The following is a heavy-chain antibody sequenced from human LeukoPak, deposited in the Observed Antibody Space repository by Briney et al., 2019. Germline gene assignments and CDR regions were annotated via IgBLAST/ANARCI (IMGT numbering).Heavy chain of an antibody. J-gene: IGHJ4*02. CDR2: IYYSGST. CDR1: GGSISSYY. Sequence: LETLSLTCTVSGGSISSYYWSWIRQPPGKGLEWIGYIYYSGSTNYNPSLKSRVTISVDTSKNQFSLKLSSVTAADTAVYYCARDGGYCSGGSCYLYFDYWGQGTLVTVSS. D-gene: IGHD2-15*01. V-gene: IGHV4-59*01. CDR3: ARDGGYCSGGSCYLYFDY.